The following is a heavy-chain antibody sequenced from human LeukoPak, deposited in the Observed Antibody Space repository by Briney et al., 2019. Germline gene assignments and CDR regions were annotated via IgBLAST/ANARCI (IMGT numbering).Heavy chain of an antibody. Sequence: GASVKVSCKASGYTFTSYYMHWVRQAPGQGLEWVGIINPGGGSTTYAQKFQGRVTMTRDTSTSTVYMELSSLRSEDTAVYYCARDPLGGGDDYFDYWGQGTLVTVSS. V-gene: IGHV1-46*01. J-gene: IGHJ4*02. D-gene: IGHD2-21*02. CDR2: INPGGGST. CDR3: ARDPLGGGDDYFDY. CDR1: GYTFTSYY.